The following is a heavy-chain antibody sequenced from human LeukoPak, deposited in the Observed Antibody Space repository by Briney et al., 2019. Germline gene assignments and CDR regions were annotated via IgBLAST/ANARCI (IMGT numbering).Heavy chain of an antibody. CDR3: ARGRVVMPDDAFDI. V-gene: IGHV4-59*01. CDR1: GGSISSYY. D-gene: IGHD3-22*01. J-gene: IGHJ3*02. Sequence: SETLSLTCTVSGGSISSYYWSWIRQPPGKGLEWIGYIYYSGSTNYNPSLKSRVTISVDTSKNQFSLKLSSVTAEDTAVYYCARGRVVMPDDAFDIWGQGTMVTVSS. CDR2: IYYSGST.